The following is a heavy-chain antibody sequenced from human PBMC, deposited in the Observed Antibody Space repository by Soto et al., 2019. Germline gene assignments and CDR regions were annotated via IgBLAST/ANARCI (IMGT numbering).Heavy chain of an antibody. CDR1: GGSLSGYY. J-gene: IGHJ4*02. V-gene: IGHV4-34*01. D-gene: IGHD5-12*01. Sequence: QVQLQQWGAGLLKPSETLSLNCAVTGGSLSGYYWSWIRQPPGKGLEWIGEVKDGGHTNYSPSLRGRVTISPDPANNQFSLRLNSVTAADTGVYYCARGQEGVVATHWDQGSLVTVSS. CDR3: ARGQEGVVATH. CDR2: VKDGGHT.